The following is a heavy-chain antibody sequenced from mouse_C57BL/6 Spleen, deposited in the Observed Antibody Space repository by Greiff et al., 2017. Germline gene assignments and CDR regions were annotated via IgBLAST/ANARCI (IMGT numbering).Heavy chain of an antibody. Sequence: QVQLQQSGAELARPGASVKLSCKASGYTFTSYGISWVKQRPGQGLEWIGEIYPRSGNTYYNEKFKGKATLTADKSSSTAYMELRSLTSEDSAVYFGARGTQAALDYWGQGTTLTVSS. CDR1: GYTFTSYG. D-gene: IGHD3-2*02. CDR3: ARGTQAALDY. V-gene: IGHV1-81*01. CDR2: IYPRSGNT. J-gene: IGHJ2*01.